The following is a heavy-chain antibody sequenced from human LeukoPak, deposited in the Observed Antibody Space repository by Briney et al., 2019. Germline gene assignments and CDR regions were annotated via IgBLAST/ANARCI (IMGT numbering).Heavy chain of an antibody. Sequence: GASVKVSCKASGYTFTTYEIIWVRQAPGQGLEWRGWINTRNGNANYAHQLQGRVTMTTDTSTSTSYMELASLRFDDTAIYYCARNHLGLGLWGQGTLVTVSS. J-gene: IGHJ4*02. D-gene: IGHD3-16*01. V-gene: IGHV1-18*01. CDR1: GYTFTTYE. CDR2: INTRNGNA. CDR3: ARNHLGLGL.